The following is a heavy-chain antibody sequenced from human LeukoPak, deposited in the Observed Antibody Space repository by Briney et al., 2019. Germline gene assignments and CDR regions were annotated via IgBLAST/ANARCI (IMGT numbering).Heavy chain of an antibody. CDR2: IIPIFGTA. J-gene: IGHJ4*02. CDR3: ASSRGYDVGGYFDY. D-gene: IGHD5-12*01. V-gene: IGHV1-69*05. Sequence: ASVKVSCKASGGTFSSYAISWVRQAPGQGLEWMGGIIPIFGTANYAQKFQGRVTITRDTSASTAYMELSSLRSEDTAMYYCASSRGYDVGGYFDYWGQGTLVTVSS. CDR1: GGTFSSYA.